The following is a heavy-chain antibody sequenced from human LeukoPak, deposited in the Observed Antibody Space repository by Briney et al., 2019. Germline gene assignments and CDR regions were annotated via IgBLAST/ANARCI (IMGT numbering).Heavy chain of an antibody. Sequence: GRSLRLSCTASGFTFGDYAMSWFRQAPGKGLEWVGFIRSKAYGGTTEYAASVKGRFTISRDDSKSIAYLQMNSLKTEDTAVYYCTRSGCSSSWYLDYWGQGTLVTVSS. CDR3: TRSGCSSSWYLDY. CDR2: IRSKAYGGTT. J-gene: IGHJ4*02. CDR1: GFTFGDYA. D-gene: IGHD6-13*01. V-gene: IGHV3-49*03.